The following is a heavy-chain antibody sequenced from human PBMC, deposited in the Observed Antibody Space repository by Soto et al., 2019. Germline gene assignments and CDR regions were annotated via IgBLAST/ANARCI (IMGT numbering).Heavy chain of an antibody. D-gene: IGHD3-10*01. Sequence: EVQLVETGGGLIQPGGSLRLSCAASGFTVSSNYMNWVRQAPGKGLEWVSVIYSGGSTYYADPVKGRFTISRDSFNNPLYLQMNSLSAEDTAIYYCARVSGGMDVWGQGTTVTVSS. CDR3: ARVSGGMDV. CDR2: IYSGGST. V-gene: IGHV3-53*02. CDR1: GFTVSSNY. J-gene: IGHJ6*02.